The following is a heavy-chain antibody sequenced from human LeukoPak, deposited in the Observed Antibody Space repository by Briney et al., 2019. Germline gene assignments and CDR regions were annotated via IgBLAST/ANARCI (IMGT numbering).Heavy chain of an antibody. CDR3: ARVSRGYYDSSGYYG. Sequence: YNGNTNYAQKLHGRVTMTTDTSTSTAYMELRSLRSDDTAVYYCARVSRGYYDSSGYYGWGQGTLVTVSS. V-gene: IGHV1-18*01. J-gene: IGHJ4*02. D-gene: IGHD3-22*01. CDR2: YNGNT.